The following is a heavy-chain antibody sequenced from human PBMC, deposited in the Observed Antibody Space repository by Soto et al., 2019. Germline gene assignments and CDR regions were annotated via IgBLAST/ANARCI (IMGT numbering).Heavy chain of an antibody. CDR1: GGSFSGYY. CDR2: INHSGST. D-gene: IGHD3-16*02. J-gene: IGHJ4*02. V-gene: IGHV4-34*01. Sequence: QVQPQQWGAGLLKPSETLSLTCAVYGGSFSGYYWSWIRQPPGKGLEWIGEINHSGSTNYNPSLKSRVTISVDTSKNQFSLKLSSVTAADTAVYYCARGKLSDYVWGSYRYHFDYWGQGTVVTVSS. CDR3: ARGKLSDYVWGSYRYHFDY.